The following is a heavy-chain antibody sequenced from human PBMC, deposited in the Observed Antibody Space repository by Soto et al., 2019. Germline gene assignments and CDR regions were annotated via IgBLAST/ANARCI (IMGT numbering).Heavy chain of an antibody. D-gene: IGHD3-22*01. CDR2: IILIFGTA. J-gene: IGHJ6*02. CDR3: ARSLYHYYDSSGPRYEHYYYYYGMDG. CDR1: GGTFSSYD. V-gene: IGHV1-69*01. Sequence: GASVKVSSKASGGTFSSYDISWVRPAPGQVLEWMGGIILIFGTANYAQKFQGRVTITADESTSTAYMELSSLRSEDTAVYYCARSLYHYYDSSGPRYEHYYYYYGMDGWGQGTTVTFSS.